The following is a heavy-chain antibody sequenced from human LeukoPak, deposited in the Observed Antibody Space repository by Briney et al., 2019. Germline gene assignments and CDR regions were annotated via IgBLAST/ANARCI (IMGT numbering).Heavy chain of an antibody. CDR2: ISYDGSNK. J-gene: IGHJ4*02. D-gene: IGHD3-16*01. CDR1: GFTFSSYG. Sequence: GRSLRLSCAASGFTFSSYGMHWVRQAPGRGLEWVAVISYDGSNKYYADSVKGRFTISRDNSKNTLYLQMNSLRAEDTAVYYCAKGGSYYDYWGQGTLVTVSS. V-gene: IGHV3-30*18. CDR3: AKGGSYYDY.